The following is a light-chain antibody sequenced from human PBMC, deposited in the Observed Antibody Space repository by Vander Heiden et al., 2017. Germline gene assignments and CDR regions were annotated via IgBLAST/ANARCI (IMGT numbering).Light chain of an antibody. CDR3: SSYTTTNTWV. V-gene: IGLV2-14*01. CDR2: VVT. CDR1: SSDVGAHNF. Sequence: QSALTQPASVSGSLGQSITISCTGTSSDVGAHNFVSWYQQHPGKAPKVLIYVVTSRPSGVSNRFSGSKSGNTASLTISGLQAEDEADYYCSSYTTTNTWVFGGGTKLTVL. J-gene: IGLJ3*02.